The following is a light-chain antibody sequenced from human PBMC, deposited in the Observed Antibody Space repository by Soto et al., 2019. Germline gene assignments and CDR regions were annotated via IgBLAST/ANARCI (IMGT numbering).Light chain of an antibody. CDR1: QSVSSSY. CDR2: GAS. J-gene: IGKJ1*01. V-gene: IGKV3-20*01. Sequence: EIVLTQSPGTLSLSPGERATLSCRASQSVSSSYFAWYHQKPGQAPRLLIYGASSRATGIPDRFSGSGSGTDFTLTISRLEPEDFAVYYCQQYGSSPQTFGQGTKLEI. CDR3: QQYGSSPQT.